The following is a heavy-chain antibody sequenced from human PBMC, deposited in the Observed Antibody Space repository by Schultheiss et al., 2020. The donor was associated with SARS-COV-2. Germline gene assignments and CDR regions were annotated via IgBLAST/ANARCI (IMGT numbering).Heavy chain of an antibody. CDR3: ARDASAVVHQYYGMDV. CDR1: GFTFSSYG. CDR2: IWYDGSNK. V-gene: IGHV3-33*01. D-gene: IGHD6-19*01. Sequence: GVSLRLSCAASGFTFSSYGMHWVRQAPGKGLEWVAVIWYDGSNKHYADSVKGRITISRDNSKNTLYLQMNSLRAEDTAVYYCARDASAVVHQYYGMDVWGQGTTVTVSS. J-gene: IGHJ6*02.